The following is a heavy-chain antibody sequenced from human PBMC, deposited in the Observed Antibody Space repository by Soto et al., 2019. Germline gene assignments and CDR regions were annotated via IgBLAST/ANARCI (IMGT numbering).Heavy chain of an antibody. Sequence: ESGGGVVQPGRSLRLSCAASGFTFSSYGMHWVRQAPGKGLEWVAVISDDGSNKYYADSVKGRFTISRDNSKNTLYLQMNSLRAEDTAVYYCANYCRSTSCFSGGLEHGGQGTLVTVSS. J-gene: IGHJ4*02. V-gene: IGHV3-30*18. CDR2: ISDDGSNK. CDR3: ANYCRSTSCFSGGLEH. CDR1: GFTFSSYG. D-gene: IGHD2-2*01.